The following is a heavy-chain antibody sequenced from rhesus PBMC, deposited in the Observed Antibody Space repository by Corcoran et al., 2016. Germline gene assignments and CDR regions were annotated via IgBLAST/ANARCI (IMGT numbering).Heavy chain of an antibody. CDR1: GGSISANYY. D-gene: IGHD3-16*01. Sequence: QVHLQESGPGLVKPSETLSLTCTVSGGSISANYYCNWIRQFPGKEREWMGRVYGRRGNTCHNPPRKTRVSSSKYTSKNHFSLNLTSVTAADTAGYYCATAYSGNCYIDDWGQGVLVTVSS. V-gene: IGHV4-143*01. CDR2: VYGRRGNT. J-gene: IGHJ4*01. CDR3: ATAYSGNCYIDD.